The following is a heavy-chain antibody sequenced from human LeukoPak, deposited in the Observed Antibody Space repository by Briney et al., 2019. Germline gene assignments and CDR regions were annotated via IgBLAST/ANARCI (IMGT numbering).Heavy chain of an antibody. D-gene: IGHD2-21*01. J-gene: IGHJ4*02. Sequence: PSETLSLTCTVSGGSISSYYWTWIRQPAGKGLEWIGRIYSSGSTNYNPSLKSRVTISVDTSKNQFSLKLSSVSAADRAVYYCAIDWCGGDCYDYWGQGTLVSVP. V-gene: IGHV4-4*07. CDR1: GGSISSYY. CDR3: AIDWCGGDCYDY. CDR2: IYSSGST.